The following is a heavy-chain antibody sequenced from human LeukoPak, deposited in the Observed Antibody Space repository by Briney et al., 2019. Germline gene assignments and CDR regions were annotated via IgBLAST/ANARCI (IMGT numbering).Heavy chain of an antibody. CDR3: ARGAIFVGGVGAQDY. CDR1: GFTVTGNY. V-gene: IGHV3-53*01. D-gene: IGHD1-26*01. J-gene: IGHJ4*02. CDR2: IYSGGST. Sequence: PGGSLRLSCAASGFTVTGNYMSWVRQAPGKGLEWVSVIYSGGSTFYADSVKGRFTISRDNSKNTLFLQMHSLRAEDTAVYYCARGAIFVGGVGAQDYWGQGTLVTVSS.